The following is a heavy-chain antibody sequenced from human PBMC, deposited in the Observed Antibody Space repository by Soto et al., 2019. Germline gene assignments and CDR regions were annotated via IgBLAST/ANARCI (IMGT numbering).Heavy chain of an antibody. D-gene: IGHD3-3*01. V-gene: IGHV4-34*01. CDR3: ALYRYYDFWSGYSPGGFDP. J-gene: IGHJ5*02. Sequence: PSETLSLTCAVYDGSFSGYYWSWIRQPPGKGLEWIGEINHSGSTNYNPSLKSRVTISVDTSKNQFSLKLSSVTAADTAVYYCALYRYYDFWSGYSPGGFDPWGQGTLVTVSS. CDR2: INHSGST. CDR1: DGSFSGYY.